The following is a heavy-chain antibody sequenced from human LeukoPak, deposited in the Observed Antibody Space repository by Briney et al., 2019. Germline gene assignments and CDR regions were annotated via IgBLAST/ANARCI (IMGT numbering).Heavy chain of an antibody. CDR1: GGSISSYY. D-gene: IGHD6-19*01. J-gene: IGHJ4*02. CDR3: ARSYSSGWYYFDY. V-gene: IGHV4-4*07. CDR2: IYTSGST. Sequence: PSETLSLTCTVSGGSISSYYWSWIRQPAGKGLEWIGRIYTSGSTNYNPSLKSRVTISVDKSKNQFSLKLSSVAAADTAVYYCARSYSSGWYYFDYWGQGTLVTVSS.